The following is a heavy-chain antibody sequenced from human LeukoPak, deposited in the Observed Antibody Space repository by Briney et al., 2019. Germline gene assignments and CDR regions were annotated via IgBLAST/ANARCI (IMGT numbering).Heavy chain of an antibody. CDR2: ISGSGGST. CDR1: GFTFSSYA. Sequence: GGSLRLSRAAPGFTFSSYAMSWVRQAPGKGLEWVSAISGSGGSTYYADSVKGRFTISRDNSKNTLYLQMNSLRAEDTAVYYCAKRLTYYFDYWGQGTLVTVSS. J-gene: IGHJ4*02. D-gene: IGHD2/OR15-2a*01. CDR3: AKRLTYYFDY. V-gene: IGHV3-23*01.